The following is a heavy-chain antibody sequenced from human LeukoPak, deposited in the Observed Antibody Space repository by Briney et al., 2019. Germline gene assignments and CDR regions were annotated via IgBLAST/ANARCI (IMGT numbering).Heavy chain of an antibody. J-gene: IGHJ5*02. Sequence: QPGGSLRLSCAASGFTFSSYWMHWVRQALGKGLVWVSRINSDGSSTSYADSVKGRFTISRDNAKSTLYLQMNSLRVEDTAVYYCARGYSSSWYNWFDPWGQGTLVTVSS. D-gene: IGHD6-13*01. CDR3: ARGYSSSWYNWFDP. CDR1: GFTFSSYW. CDR2: INSDGSST. V-gene: IGHV3-74*01.